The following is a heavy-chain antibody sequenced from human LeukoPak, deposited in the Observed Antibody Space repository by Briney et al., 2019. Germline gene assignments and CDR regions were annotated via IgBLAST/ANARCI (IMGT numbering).Heavy chain of an antibody. Sequence: ARSRTLSSPLSALTSSSFSMGWVRHAPRKGSEWVSFISSSSSYRYYADSVKGRCTISRDNAKNSLYLQMNSLRAEDTAVDYCATDVPAVTIVGYWGQGTLVTVSS. CDR1: ALTSSSFS. CDR3: ATDVPAVTIVGY. CDR2: ISSSSSYR. J-gene: IGHJ4*02. D-gene: IGHD2-2*01. V-gene: IGHV3-21*01.